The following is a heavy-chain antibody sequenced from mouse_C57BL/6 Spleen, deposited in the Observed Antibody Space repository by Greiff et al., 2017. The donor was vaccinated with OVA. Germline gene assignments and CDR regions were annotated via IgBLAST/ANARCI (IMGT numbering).Heavy chain of an antibody. V-gene: IGHV1-82*01. J-gene: IGHJ2*01. Sequence: VQLQQSGPELVKPGASVKISCKASGYAFSSSWMNWVKQRPGKGLEWIGRIYPGDGDTNYNGKFKGKATLTADKSSSTAYMQLSRLTSEDSAVYFCAREGVCYGSSDFDDWGQGTTLTVSS. D-gene: IGHD1-1*01. CDR1: GYAFSSSW. CDR3: AREGVCYGSSDFDD. CDR2: IYPGDGDT.